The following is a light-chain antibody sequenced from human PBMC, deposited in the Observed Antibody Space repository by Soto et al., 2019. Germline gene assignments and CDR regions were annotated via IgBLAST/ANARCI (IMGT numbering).Light chain of an antibody. Sequence: EIVLTQSPGTLSLSPGERATLSCRASQSVSSNYLAWYPQKPGQAPRLLIFGASNRATGIPARFSGSGSGTDFTLTITGLEPEDFAVYFCLRYSSSQWTFGQGTKVDIK. V-gene: IGKV3-20*01. CDR1: QSVSSNY. CDR2: GAS. J-gene: IGKJ1*01. CDR3: LRYSSSQWT.